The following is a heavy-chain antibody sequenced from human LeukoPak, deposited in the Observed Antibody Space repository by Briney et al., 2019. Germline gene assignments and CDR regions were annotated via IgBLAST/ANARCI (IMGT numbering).Heavy chain of an antibody. J-gene: IGHJ4*02. CDR2: ISYDGSNK. CDR3: AREHYYDSSGFYRDFDC. D-gene: IGHD3-22*01. V-gene: IGHV3-30-3*01. Sequence: GSSLRLSCAASGFIFSSYAMHWVRQAPGKGLEWLALISYDGSNKYYADSVKGRFTISRDNSKNTLYLQMNSLRAEDTAVYYCAREHYYDSSGFYRDFDCWGQGTLVTVSS. CDR1: GFIFSSYA.